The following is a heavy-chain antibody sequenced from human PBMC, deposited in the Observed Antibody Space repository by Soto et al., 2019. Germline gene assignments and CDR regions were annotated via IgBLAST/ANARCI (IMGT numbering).Heavy chain of an antibody. D-gene: IGHD2-2*01. CDR1: GFTFSSYA. CDR3: AKDLVVVPAEIYFYYGMDV. Sequence: GGSLRLSCAASGFTFSSYAMSWVRQAPGKGLEWVSAISGSGGSTYYADSVKGRFTISRDNSKNTLYLQMNSLRAEDTAVYYCAKDLVVVPAEIYFYYGMDVWGQGTTVTVSS. CDR2: ISGSGGST. V-gene: IGHV3-23*01. J-gene: IGHJ6*02.